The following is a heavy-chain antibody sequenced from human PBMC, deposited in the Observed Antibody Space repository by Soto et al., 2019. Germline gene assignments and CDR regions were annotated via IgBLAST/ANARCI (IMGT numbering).Heavy chain of an antibody. D-gene: IGHD6-13*01. J-gene: IGHJ3*02. V-gene: IGHV1-69*12. CDR3: AREVAADGTFREDVFDI. Sequence: QVHLVQSGAAVKKPGSSVKVSCKASGGTFSNHAINWVRQAPGQGLEWMGRIIPIFGTTNYAQKFQGRVTFTADEPTVTAYMELSSLKHDDTAIYYCAREVAADGTFREDVFDIWGQGTLVTVSS. CDR1: GGTFSNHA. CDR2: IIPIFGTT.